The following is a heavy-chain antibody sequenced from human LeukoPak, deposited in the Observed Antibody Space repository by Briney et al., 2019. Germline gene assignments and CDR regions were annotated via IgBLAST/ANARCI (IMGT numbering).Heavy chain of an antibody. V-gene: IGHV4-4*07. CDR2: IYTSGST. CDR1: GGSLSSYY. J-gene: IGHJ6*03. Sequence: SETLSLTCTVSGGSLSSYYWSWIRQPAGKGLEWIGRIYTSGSTNYNPSLKSRVTMSVDTSKNHFSLKLSSVTAADTAVYYCARDGRIAAAPAYYYYYYMDVWGKGTTVTVSS. CDR3: ARDGRIAAAPAYYYYYYMDV. D-gene: IGHD6-13*01.